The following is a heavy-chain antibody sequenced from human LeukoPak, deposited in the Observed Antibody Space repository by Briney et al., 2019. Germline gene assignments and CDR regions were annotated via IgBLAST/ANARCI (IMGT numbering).Heavy chain of an antibody. CDR2: ISSSGSTI. Sequence: GGSLRLSCAASGFIFSSYEMNWVRQAPGKGLEWVSYISSSGSTIYYADSVKGRFTISRDNAKNSLYLQMNSLRAEDTAVYYCARDDSYGLNYWGQGTLVTVSS. CDR1: GFIFSSYE. D-gene: IGHD5-18*01. V-gene: IGHV3-48*03. CDR3: ARDDSYGLNY. J-gene: IGHJ4*02.